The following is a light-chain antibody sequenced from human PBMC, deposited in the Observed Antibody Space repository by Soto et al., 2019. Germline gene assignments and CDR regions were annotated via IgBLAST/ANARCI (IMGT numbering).Light chain of an antibody. CDR1: QSIKNW. J-gene: IGKJ1*01. CDR2: AAS. V-gene: IGKV1-5*01. Sequence: DIQMTQSPSTLSASVGDRFTITCRASQSIKNWLAWYQQKPGKAXKVLIYAASSWAGGVPSRFSGSGTGTEFTLTISSLQPDEFATYYCQQYTSYSFGQGTKVDIK. CDR3: QQYTSYS.